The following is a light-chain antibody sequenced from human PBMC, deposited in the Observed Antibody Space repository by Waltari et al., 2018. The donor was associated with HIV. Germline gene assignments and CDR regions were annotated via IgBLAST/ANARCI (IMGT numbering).Light chain of an antibody. Sequence: NFMLPQPHSVSESPGTTVTISRPSSTGTLARTSVPCYQQRPVGSPTTVIHEDNQRPSGVPDRFSGSIDSSSNSASLTISGLKTEDEADYYCQSYDSTSVVFGGGTKLTVL. CDR1: TGTLARTS. CDR3: QSYDSTSVV. CDR2: EDN. J-gene: IGLJ2*01. V-gene: IGLV6-57*01.